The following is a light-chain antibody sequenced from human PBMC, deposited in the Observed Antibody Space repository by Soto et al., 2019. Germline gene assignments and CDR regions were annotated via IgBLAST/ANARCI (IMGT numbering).Light chain of an antibody. CDR3: HHRDDWLFT. CDR1: QSVRSY. J-gene: IGKJ3*01. CDR2: DSA. V-gene: IGKV3-11*01. Sequence: EIVLTQVPATLSLSPGERATLSCGASQSVRSYLASYQQQPGQAPRLLIYDSANRAPGVPSSCRGSGSGTAFTLLIDSLEAEESAIYYCHHRDDWLFTFGPGTRVEVK.